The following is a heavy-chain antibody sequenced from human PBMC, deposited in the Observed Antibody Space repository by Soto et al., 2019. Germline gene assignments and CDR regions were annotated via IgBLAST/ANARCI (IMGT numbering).Heavy chain of an antibody. CDR2: INHSGST. Sequence: SETLSLTCAVYGGSFRGYYCSWIRQPPGKGLEWIGEINHSGSTNYNPSLKSRVTISVDTSKNQFSLKLSSVTAADTAVYYCARVGYGGNSYGMDVWGQGTTVTVSS. J-gene: IGHJ6*02. D-gene: IGHD4-17*01. CDR3: ARVGYGGNSYGMDV. V-gene: IGHV4-34*01. CDR1: GGSFRGYY.